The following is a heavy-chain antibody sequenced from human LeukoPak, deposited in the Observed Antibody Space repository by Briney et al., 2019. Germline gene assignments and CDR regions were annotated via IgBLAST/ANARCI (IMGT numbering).Heavy chain of an antibody. V-gene: IGHV4-34*01. CDR3: ARISGLEYDTGAFDI. D-gene: IGHD2-15*01. CDR2: INHSGST. J-gene: IGHJ3*02. CDR1: GGSFSGYY. Sequence: PSETLSLTCAVYGGSFSGYYWSWIRQPPGKGLEWIGEINHSGSTNYNPSLKSRVTISVDTSKNQFSLKLSSVTAADTAVYYCARISGLEYDTGAFDIWGQGTMVTVSS.